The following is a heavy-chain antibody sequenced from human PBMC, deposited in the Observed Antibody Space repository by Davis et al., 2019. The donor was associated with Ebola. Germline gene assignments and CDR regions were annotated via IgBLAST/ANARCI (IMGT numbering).Heavy chain of an antibody. Sequence: AASVKVSCKASGYTFTSYDINWVRQAPGQGLEWMGWINPNSGGTNYAQKFQGWVTMTRDTSISTAYMELSSLRSEDTAVYYCARDNGSSGWMEPFDYWGQGTLVTVSS. CDR3: ARDNGSSGWMEPFDY. D-gene: IGHD6-19*01. V-gene: IGHV1-2*04. CDR1: GYTFTSYD. J-gene: IGHJ4*02. CDR2: INPNSGGT.